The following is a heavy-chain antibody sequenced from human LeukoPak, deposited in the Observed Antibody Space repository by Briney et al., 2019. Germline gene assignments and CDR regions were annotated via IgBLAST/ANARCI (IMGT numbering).Heavy chain of an antibody. D-gene: IGHD2-2*01. Sequence: LRLSCAASGFTFSSYAMSWIRQPPGKGLEWIGYIYYSGSTYYNPSLKSRVTISVDTSKNQFSLKLSSVTAADTAVYYCASRTVVVPAAFDYWGQGTLVTVSS. J-gene: IGHJ4*02. V-gene: IGHV4-30-4*08. CDR3: ASRTVVVPAAFDY. CDR2: IYYSGST. CDR1: GFTFSSYA.